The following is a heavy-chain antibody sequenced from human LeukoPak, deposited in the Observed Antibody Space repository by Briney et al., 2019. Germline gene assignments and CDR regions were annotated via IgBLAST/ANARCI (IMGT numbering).Heavy chain of an antibody. CDR2: IKQDGSEK. D-gene: IGHD1-7*01. J-gene: IGHJ4*02. Sequence: GGSLRFSCAASGFTFSSYWMSWVRQAPGKGLEWVANIKQDGSEKYYVDSVKGRFTISRDNAKNSLYLQMNSLRAEDTAVYYCARNRNYGTFGYWGQGTLVTVSS. V-gene: IGHV3-7*01. CDR1: GFTFSSYW. CDR3: ARNRNYGTFGY.